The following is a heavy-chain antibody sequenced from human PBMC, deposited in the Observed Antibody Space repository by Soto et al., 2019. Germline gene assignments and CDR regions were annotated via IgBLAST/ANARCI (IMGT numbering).Heavy chain of an antibody. CDR2: ISSSSSYI. J-gene: IGHJ3*02. CDR1: GFTSSSYA. CDR3: ARGQGSGYPGDGAFDI. D-gene: IGHD5-12*01. V-gene: IGHV3-21*01. Sequence: EVQLVESGGGLVKPGGSLRLSCAASGFTSSSYAMNWVRQAPGKGLEWVSSISSSSSYIYYADSVKGRFTISRDNAKNSLYLQMNSLRAEDTALYYCARGQGSGYPGDGAFDIWGQGTMVPVSS.